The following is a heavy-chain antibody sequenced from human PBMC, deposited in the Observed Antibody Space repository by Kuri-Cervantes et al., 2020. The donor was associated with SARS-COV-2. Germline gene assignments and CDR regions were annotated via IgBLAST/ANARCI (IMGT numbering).Heavy chain of an antibody. D-gene: IGHD2-2*01. Sequence: GGSLRLSCAASGSTFSDYYMSWIRQAPGKGLEWVSYISSSSSYTNYADSVKGRFTISRDNAKNSLYLQMNSLRAEDTAVYYCARRYCSSTSCYGDYWGQGTLVTVSS. CDR3: ARRYCSSTSCYGDY. J-gene: IGHJ4*02. V-gene: IGHV3-11*03. CDR2: ISSSSSYT. CDR1: GSTFSDYY.